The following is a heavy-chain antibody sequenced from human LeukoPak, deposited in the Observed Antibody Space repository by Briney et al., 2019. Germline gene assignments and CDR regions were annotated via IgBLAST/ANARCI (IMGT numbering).Heavy chain of an antibody. CDR1: GFTFSIYW. V-gene: IGHV3-7*01. D-gene: IGHD3-3*01. CDR3: ARDRYDFWSGPHNWFDP. J-gene: IGHJ5*02. Sequence: GGSLRLSCAASGFTFSIYWMSWVRLAPGKGLEWVANIKQDGSEKYYVDSVKGRFTISRDNAKNSLYLQMNSLRAEDTAVYYCARDRYDFWSGPHNWFDPWGQGTLVTVSS. CDR2: IKQDGSEK.